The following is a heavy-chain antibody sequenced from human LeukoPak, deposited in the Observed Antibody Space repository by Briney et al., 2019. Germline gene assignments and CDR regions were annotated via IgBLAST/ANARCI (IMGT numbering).Heavy chain of an antibody. CDR3: ASPMVTMVRGVRDY. V-gene: IGHV4-39*01. J-gene: IGHJ4*02. Sequence: PETLSLTCTVSGGSISSSSYYWGWIRQPPGKGLEWIGSIYYSGSTYYNPSLKSRVAISVDTSKNQFSLKLSSVTAADTAVYYCASPMVTMVRGVRDYWGQGTLVTVSS. CDR2: IYYSGST. CDR1: GGSISSSSYY. D-gene: IGHD3-10*01.